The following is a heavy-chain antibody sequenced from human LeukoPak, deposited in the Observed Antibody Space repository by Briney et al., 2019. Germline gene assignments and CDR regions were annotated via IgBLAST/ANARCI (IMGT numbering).Heavy chain of an antibody. Sequence: SETLSLTCTVSGGSISSGDYYWSWIRQPPGTGLEWIGYIYYSGSTYYNPSLKSRVTISVDTSKNQFSLKLSSVTAADTAVYYCHSRRPSSYYYDYMDLWGKGTTVTVSS. CDR2: IYYSGST. V-gene: IGHV4-30-4*08. CDR1: GGSISSGDYY. J-gene: IGHJ6*03. CDR3: HSRRPSSYYYDYMDL.